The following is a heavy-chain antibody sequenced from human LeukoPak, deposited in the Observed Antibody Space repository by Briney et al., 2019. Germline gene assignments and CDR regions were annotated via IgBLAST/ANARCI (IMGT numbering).Heavy chain of an antibody. J-gene: IGHJ4*02. Sequence: GRSLRLSCAASGFTFSSYAMSWVRQAPGKGLEWVSPISGSGSSTYYADSVKGRFTISRDNSKNTLYLQMTSVTAEDTARYYCAKKRTPVAGTNYFDYWGQGILVTVSS. V-gene: IGHV3-23*01. CDR3: AKKRTPVAGTNYFDY. CDR2: ISGSGSST. CDR1: GFTFSSYA. D-gene: IGHD6-19*01.